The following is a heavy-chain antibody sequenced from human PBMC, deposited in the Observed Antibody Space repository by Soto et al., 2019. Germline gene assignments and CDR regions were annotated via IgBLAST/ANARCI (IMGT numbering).Heavy chain of an antibody. CDR3: ARVYGSGSYIAFEF. Sequence: QVQLVQSGAEVKKPGASVKVSCKASGYTFTHYGISWVRQAPGQGLAWMGWISALNGNTKYVDNFQDRVTMTTDTSTNTSYMEVRSLRSDDTAMYYCARVYGSGSYIAFEFWGQGTMVTVSS. CDR1: GYTFTHYG. CDR2: ISALNGNT. V-gene: IGHV1-18*01. D-gene: IGHD3-10*01. J-gene: IGHJ3*01.